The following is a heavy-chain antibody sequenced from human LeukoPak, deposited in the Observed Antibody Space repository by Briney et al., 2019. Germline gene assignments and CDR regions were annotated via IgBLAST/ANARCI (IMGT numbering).Heavy chain of an antibody. J-gene: IGHJ4*02. CDR3: ARRRYSYGCGGGIDY. CDR1: GGSISSSSYY. D-gene: IGHD5-18*01. Sequence: SETLSLTCTVSGGSISSSSYYWGWIRQPPGKGLEWIVSIYYRGSTYYNPSLKSRVTISVDTSKNQFSLKLSSVTAADTAVYYCARRRYSYGCGGGIDYWGQGTLVTVSS. CDR2: IYYRGST. V-gene: IGHV4-39*01.